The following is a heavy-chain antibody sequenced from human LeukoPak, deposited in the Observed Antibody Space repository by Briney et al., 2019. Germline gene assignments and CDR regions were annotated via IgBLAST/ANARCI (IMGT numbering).Heavy chain of an antibody. Sequence: KTGGSLRLSCAASGFTFSSYAMSWVRQAPGKGLEWVSSISSSSSYIYYADSVKGRFTISRDNAKNSLYLQMNSLRAEDTAVYYCAKEQQLVPTNWGQGTLVTVSS. CDR3: AKEQQLVPTN. CDR1: GFTFSSYA. CDR2: ISSSSSYI. V-gene: IGHV3-21*01. D-gene: IGHD6-13*01. J-gene: IGHJ4*02.